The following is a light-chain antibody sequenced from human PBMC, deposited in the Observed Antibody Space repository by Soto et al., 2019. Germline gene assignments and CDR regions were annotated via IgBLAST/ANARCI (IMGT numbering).Light chain of an antibody. Sequence: EIVLTQSPGTLSLSPGERATLSCRASQSVASRNLAWYQQKSGQAPRLLIYGASSRAIHTPDRFSGSGSGTDFTLTISGLEPEDFAVYYCQHFGNSLWTFGQGTNVDI. CDR3: QHFGNSLWT. CDR2: GAS. J-gene: IGKJ1*01. CDR1: QSVASRN. V-gene: IGKV3-20*01.